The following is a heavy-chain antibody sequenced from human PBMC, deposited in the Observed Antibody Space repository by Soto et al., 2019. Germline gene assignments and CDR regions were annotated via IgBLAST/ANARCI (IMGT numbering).Heavy chain of an antibody. CDR2: IGDSEGETT. J-gene: IGHJ5*01. CDR1: GFTFSTYA. CDR3: AKGYCGGGRCYDLENWFDS. D-gene: IGHD2-15*01. V-gene: IGHV3-23*01. Sequence: EVQLLESGGGLVQPGGSLRLSCAASGFTFSTYAMTWVRQAPGNGPEWVSRIGDSEGETTHYADSVKGRFTIARDNAKNTLYVQMNSLRVEDTAIYCCAKGYCGGGRCYDLENWFDSWGQGTRVTVSS.